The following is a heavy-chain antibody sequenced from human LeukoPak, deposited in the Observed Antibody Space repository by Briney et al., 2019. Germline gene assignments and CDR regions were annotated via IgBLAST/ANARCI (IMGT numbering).Heavy chain of an antibody. CDR2: ISGSGGST. CDR3: GAPYYYGSGSYYQHFDY. V-gene: IGHV3-23*01. D-gene: IGHD3-10*01. J-gene: IGHJ4*02. Sequence: PGGSLRLSCAASGFTFSSYAMSWVRQALGKGLEWVSAISGSGGSTYYADSVKGRFTISRDNSKNTLYLQMNSLRAEDTAVYYCGAPYYYGSGSYYQHFDYWGQGTLVTVSS. CDR1: GFTFSSYA.